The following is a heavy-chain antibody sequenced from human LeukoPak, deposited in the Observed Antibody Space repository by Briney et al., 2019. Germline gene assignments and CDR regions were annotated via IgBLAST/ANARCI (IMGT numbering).Heavy chain of an antibody. CDR3: TRLSHVAGAAKVSWFDP. CDR1: TYSISNGFL. J-gene: IGHJ5*02. D-gene: IGHD1-26*01. Sequence: SEALSLTCTVSTYSISNGFLWGWIRQPPGKGLEWIGSIYHSGTTYYNPSLKSRVTMSVDTSKNQFSLKLSSVTAADTAVYYCTRLSHVAGAAKVSWFDPWGQGTLVTVSS. V-gene: IGHV4-38-2*02. CDR2: IYHSGTT.